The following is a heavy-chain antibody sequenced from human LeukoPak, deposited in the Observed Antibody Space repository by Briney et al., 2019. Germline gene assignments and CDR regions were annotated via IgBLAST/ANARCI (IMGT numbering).Heavy chain of an antibody. CDR3: AKDFGENRVGATVGYFDL. V-gene: IGHV3-23*01. CDR1: GSTFSSYA. D-gene: IGHD1-26*01. Sequence: PGGSHRPSRAASGSTFSSYAMSWVRQAAGKGLESVSSIRGSGGSTYYADSVKGRFTISRDNSKNTLYLQMNSLRAEDTAVYYCAKDFGENRVGATVGYFDLWGRGTLVTVSS. J-gene: IGHJ2*01. CDR2: IRGSGGST.